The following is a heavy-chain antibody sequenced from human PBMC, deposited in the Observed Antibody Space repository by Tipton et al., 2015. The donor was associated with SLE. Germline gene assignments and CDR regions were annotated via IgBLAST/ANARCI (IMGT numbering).Heavy chain of an antibody. CDR1: GDSVGSTNW. CDR3: ARGTCHYDGSGSRMRNYFDY. J-gene: IGHJ4*02. CDR2: VYRSGTT. D-gene: IGHD3-22*01. V-gene: IGHV4-4*02. Sequence: TLSLTCAVSGDSVGSTNWWIWVRRPPGKGLEWIGEVYRSGTTNYNPSLKSRLTMSVDMSENQFSLNLRSVTAADTALYYCARGTCHYDGSGSRMRNYFDYWGQGILVTVSS.